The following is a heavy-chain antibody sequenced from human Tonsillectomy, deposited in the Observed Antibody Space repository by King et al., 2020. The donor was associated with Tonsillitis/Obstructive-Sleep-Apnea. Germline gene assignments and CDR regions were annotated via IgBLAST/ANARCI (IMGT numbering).Heavy chain of an antibody. CDR1: GFTFSSYE. Sequence: VQLVESGGGLVQPGGSLRLSCAASGFTFSSYEMNWVRQAPGKGLEWVSYISSSGSTIYYEDSVKGRFTISRDNAKKSLYLQMNSLRAEDTAVYYCARDGAYGSVPFDYWGQGTLVTVSS. J-gene: IGHJ4*02. V-gene: IGHV3-48*03. D-gene: IGHD3-10*01. CDR2: ISSSGSTI. CDR3: ARDGAYGSVPFDY.